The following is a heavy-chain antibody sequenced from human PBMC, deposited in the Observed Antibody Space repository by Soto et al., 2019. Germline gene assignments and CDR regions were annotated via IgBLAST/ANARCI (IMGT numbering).Heavy chain of an antibody. CDR3: ARDANWVSCD. CDR1: SGSIINNY. V-gene: IGHV4-59*12. Sequence: PSETLSLTCTVSSGSIINNYWSWIRQPPGKGLEWIGYIYYTGRTYYNTSLESRVIISVDTSKNQFSLNLNPVTAADTAVYYCARDANWVSCDWGQGTLVTVSS. D-gene: IGHD7-27*01. J-gene: IGHJ4*02. CDR2: IYYTGRT.